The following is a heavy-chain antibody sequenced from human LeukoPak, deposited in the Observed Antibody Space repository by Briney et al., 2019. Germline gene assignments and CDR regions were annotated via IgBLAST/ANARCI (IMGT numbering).Heavy chain of an antibody. CDR2: IYSGGST. V-gene: IGHV3-53*05. CDR3: ARLTISSIAARHNYYYYMDV. CDR1: GFTVSSNY. Sequence: GGSLRLSCAASGFTVSSNYMSWVRQAPGKGLEWVSVIYSGGSTYYADSVKGRFTISRDNSKNTLYLQMNSLRAEDTAVYYCARLTISSIAARHNYYYYMDVWGKGTTVTVSS. J-gene: IGHJ6*03. D-gene: IGHD6-6*01.